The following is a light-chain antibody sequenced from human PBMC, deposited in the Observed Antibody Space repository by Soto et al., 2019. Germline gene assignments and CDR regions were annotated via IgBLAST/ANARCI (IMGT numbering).Light chain of an antibody. V-gene: IGLV1-40*01. CDR3: QPYDSSLSGSVV. CDR2: GNS. CDR1: SSNIGAGYD. J-gene: IGLJ2*01. Sequence: QSVLTQPPSVSGAPGQRVTISCTGSSSNIGAGYDVHWYQQLPGTAPKLLIYGNSNRPSGVPDRFSGSNSGTSASLATTGVQAADEAAYYCQPYDSSLSGSVVFGGGTKLTVL.